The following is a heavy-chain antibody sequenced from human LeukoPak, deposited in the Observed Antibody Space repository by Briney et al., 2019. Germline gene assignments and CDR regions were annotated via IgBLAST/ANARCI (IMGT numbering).Heavy chain of an antibody. V-gene: IGHV3-48*01. CDR2: ITSSSSTI. CDR1: GFTFSSYS. J-gene: IGHJ5*02. Sequence: GGSLRLSCAASGFTFSSYSMNWVRQAPGEGLEWVSHITSSSSTIYYADSVKGRFTISRDNAKNSLYLQMNSLRVEDTAVYYCARGYLSGSFYAWGQGTPVTVSS. D-gene: IGHD3-10*01. CDR3: ARGYLSGSFYA.